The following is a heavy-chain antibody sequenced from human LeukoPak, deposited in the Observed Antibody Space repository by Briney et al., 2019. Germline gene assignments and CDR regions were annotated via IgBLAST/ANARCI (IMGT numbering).Heavy chain of an antibody. CDR2: IYSGGST. J-gene: IGHJ3*02. Sequence: GGSLRLSCATSGFTSSSYAMSWVRQAPGKGLEWVSIIYSGGSTFYADSVKGRFTISRDNSKNTLYLQMNSLRAEDTAVYYCARGGSYLSAFDIWGQGTMVTVSS. CDR1: GFTSSSYA. V-gene: IGHV3-53*01. D-gene: IGHD1-26*01. CDR3: ARGGSYLSAFDI.